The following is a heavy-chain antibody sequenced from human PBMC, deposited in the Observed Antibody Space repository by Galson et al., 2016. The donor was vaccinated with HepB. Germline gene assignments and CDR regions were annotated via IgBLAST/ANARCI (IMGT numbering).Heavy chain of an antibody. CDR3: AREPLAEVVTGITYGMDV. J-gene: IGHJ6*02. D-gene: IGHD2-21*02. CDR1: RFTFSDYY. V-gene: IGHV3-11*01. Sequence: SLRLSCAASRFTFSDYYMIWIRQAPGKGLELISYISRSGDITYYEDSVKGRFTISRDNAKNSVYLQMNSLRAEDTAVYYCAREPLAEVVTGITYGMDVWGQGTTVTVSS. CDR2: ISRSGDIT.